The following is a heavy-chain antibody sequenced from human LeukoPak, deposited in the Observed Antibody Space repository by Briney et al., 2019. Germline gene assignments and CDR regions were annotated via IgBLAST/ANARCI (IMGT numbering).Heavy chain of an antibody. CDR1: GGSFSGYY. D-gene: IGHD3-3*01. Sequence: SETLSLTCAVYGGSFSGYYWSWIRQPPGKGLEWIGEINHSGSTNYNPSLKSRVTISVDTSKNQFSLKLSSVTAADTAVYYCARDFTYYDFWSGYYTGIYFDYWGQGTLVTVSS. CDR2: INHSGST. V-gene: IGHV4-34*01. J-gene: IGHJ4*02. CDR3: ARDFTYYDFWSGYYTGIYFDY.